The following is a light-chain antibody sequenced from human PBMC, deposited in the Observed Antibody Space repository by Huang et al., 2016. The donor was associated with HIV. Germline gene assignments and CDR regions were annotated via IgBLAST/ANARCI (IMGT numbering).Light chain of an antibody. CDR3: QQYYSTPPT. V-gene: IGKV4-1*01. CDR2: WAS. CDR1: QSVLYSSNNKNY. J-gene: IGKJ1*01. Sequence: DFVMTQSPVSLTVSLGEKATINCKSSQSVLYSSNNKNYLAWYQQKLGQPPKLLIYWASTRESGVPDRFSGSGSGTDFTLTISSLQAEDVAVYYCQQYYSTPPTFGQGTKVEV.